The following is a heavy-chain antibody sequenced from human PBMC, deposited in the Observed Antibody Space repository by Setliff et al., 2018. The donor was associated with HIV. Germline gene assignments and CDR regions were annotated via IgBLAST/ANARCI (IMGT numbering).Heavy chain of an antibody. D-gene: IGHD4-17*01. CDR2: IDPSNSNT. CDR1: GYSFTSYW. V-gene: IGHV5-10-1*01. J-gene: IGHJ4*02. CDR3: ARGFYGDYYFDY. Sequence: RESLKISCKGSGYSFTSYWISWVRQMPGKGLEWMGRIDPSNSNTNYSPSFQGHVTISADKSISTAYLQWSSLKASDTAMYYCARGFYGDYYFDYWGQGTLVTVSS.